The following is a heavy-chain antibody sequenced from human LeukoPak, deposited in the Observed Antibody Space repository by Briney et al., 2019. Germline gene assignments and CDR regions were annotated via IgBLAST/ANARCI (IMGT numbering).Heavy chain of an antibody. CDR2: I. CDR1: GYTFSSYA. D-gene: IGHD3-10*01. Sequence: GGSLRLSCTASGYTFSSYAMSGGRQAPGKGVELVSDISGRCSIARDKPKHTMYLQMNSLRAEYTAVYYCAKAAGSGLTDYFDYWGQGTLVTVSS. V-gene: IGHV3-23*01. CDR3: AKAAGSGLTDYFDY. J-gene: IGHJ4*02.